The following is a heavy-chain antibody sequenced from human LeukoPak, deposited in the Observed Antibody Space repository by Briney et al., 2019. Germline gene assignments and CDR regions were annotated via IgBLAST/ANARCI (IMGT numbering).Heavy chain of an antibody. Sequence: PSGTLSLTCTVSGGTITIYYCSWIRQPAGKGLEWMGRIYTSGSTNYNPYLKRRVTMSVDTSTNQFSLTLCSVNAADTAVYYCVRDHHDLWSGSYGMDVWGQGNTVTVSS. V-gene: IGHV4-4*07. D-gene: IGHD3-3*01. J-gene: IGHJ6*02. CDR3: VRDHHDLWSGSYGMDV. CDR2: IYTSGST. CDR1: GGTITIYY.